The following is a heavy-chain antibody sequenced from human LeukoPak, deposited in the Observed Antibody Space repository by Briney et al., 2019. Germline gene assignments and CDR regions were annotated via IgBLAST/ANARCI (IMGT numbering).Heavy chain of an antibody. D-gene: IGHD6-13*01. CDR1: GFTFCDYA. V-gene: IGHV3-49*04. J-gene: IGHJ6*02. Sequence: GGSLRLSCTASGFTFCDYAMSWVRQAPGKGLEWVGFIRIKAYGGTTEYAASVKGRFTISRDDSKSIAYLQMNSLKTEDTAVYYCTRGRDSSSWHYYYYGMDVWGQGTTVTVSS. CDR3: TRGRDSSSWHYYYYGMDV. CDR2: IRIKAYGGTT.